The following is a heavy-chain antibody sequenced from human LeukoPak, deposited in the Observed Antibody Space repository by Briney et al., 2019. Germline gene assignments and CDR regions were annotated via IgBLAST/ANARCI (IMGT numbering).Heavy chain of an antibody. Sequence: PGGSLRLSCAASGFTFSNAWMSWVRQAPGKGLEWVGRIKSKTDGGTTDYAAPVKGRFTISRDDSKNTLYLQMNSLKTEDTAVYYCTTVPGITMIPIDIWGQGTMVTVSS. J-gene: IGHJ3*02. CDR3: TTVPGITMIPIDI. CDR1: GFTFSNAW. V-gene: IGHV3-15*01. CDR2: IKSKTDGGTT. D-gene: IGHD3-22*01.